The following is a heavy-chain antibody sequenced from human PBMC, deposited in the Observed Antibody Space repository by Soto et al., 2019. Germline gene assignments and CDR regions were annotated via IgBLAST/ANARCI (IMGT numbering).Heavy chain of an antibody. CDR1: GFTFSSYA. V-gene: IGHV3-23*01. CDR3: AKGKRMVYYRMDV. CDR2: ISGSGGST. J-gene: IGHJ6*02. D-gene: IGHD2-8*01. Sequence: EVQLLESGGGLVRPGGSLRLSCAASGFTFSSYAMSWVRQAPGKGLEWVSDISGSGGSTYYAGSGKGRFTISRDNSKNTLYLQMNSLRAEDTAVYYCAKGKRMVYYRMDVWGQGTTVTVSS.